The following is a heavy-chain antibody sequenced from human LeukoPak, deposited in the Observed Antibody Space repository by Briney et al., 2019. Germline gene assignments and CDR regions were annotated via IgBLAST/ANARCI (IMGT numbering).Heavy chain of an antibody. V-gene: IGHV3-64*01. Sequence: GGSLRLSCAASGFTFSSYAMHWARQAPGKGLEYVSAISSNGGSTYYANSVKGRFTISRDNSKNTLYLQMGSLRAEDMAVYYCARAFDYYGSGSYFDPWGQGTLVTVSS. J-gene: IGHJ5*02. CDR2: ISSNGGST. CDR3: ARAFDYYGSGSYFDP. CDR1: GFTFSSYA. D-gene: IGHD3-10*01.